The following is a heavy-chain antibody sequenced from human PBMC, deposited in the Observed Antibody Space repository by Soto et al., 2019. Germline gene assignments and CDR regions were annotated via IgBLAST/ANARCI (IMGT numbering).Heavy chain of an antibody. CDR3: ARDQFGMDV. CDR1: GFTFSSYA. CDR2: ISYDGSNK. Sequence: GGSLRLSCAASGFTFSSYAMHWVRQAPGKGLEWVAVISYDGSNKYYADSVKGRLTISRDNSKNTLYLQMNSLRAEDTAVYYCARDQFGMDVWGQGTTVTVSS. V-gene: IGHV3-30-3*01. J-gene: IGHJ6*02.